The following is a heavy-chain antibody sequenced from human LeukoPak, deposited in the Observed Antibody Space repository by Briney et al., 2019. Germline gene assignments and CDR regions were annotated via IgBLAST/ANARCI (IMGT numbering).Heavy chain of an antibody. CDR1: GGSISSYY. J-gene: IGHJ2*01. CDR3: ARDHQSSGWSYWYFDL. Sequence: SETLSLTCTVSGGSISSYYWSWIRQPAGKGLEWTGRIYTSGSTNYNPSLKSRVTMSVDTSKNQFSLKLSSVTAADTAVYYCARDHQSSGWSYWYFDLWGRGTLVTVSS. CDR2: IYTSGST. D-gene: IGHD6-19*01. V-gene: IGHV4-4*07.